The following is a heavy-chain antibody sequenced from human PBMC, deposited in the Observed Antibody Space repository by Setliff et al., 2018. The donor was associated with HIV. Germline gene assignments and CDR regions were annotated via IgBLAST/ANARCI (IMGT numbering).Heavy chain of an antibody. CDR1: GASFSGNC. CDR2: INHRGTT. Sequence: PSETLSLPCGVSGASFSGNCWVWLRQSPGKGLEWIGQINHRGTTNYNASLQSRLAISMDVSKNQFSLRLNSVTAADTSKYFCARGVILLRAVVAQSVYCYMDVWGTGTTVTVSS. D-gene: IGHD3-10*01. J-gene: IGHJ6*03. CDR3: ARGVILLRAVVAQSVYCYMDV. V-gene: IGHV4-34*01.